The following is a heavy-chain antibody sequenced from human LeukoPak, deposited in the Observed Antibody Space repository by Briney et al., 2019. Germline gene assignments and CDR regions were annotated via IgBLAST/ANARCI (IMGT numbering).Heavy chain of an antibody. V-gene: IGHV1-2*02. CDR2: INPNSGGT. J-gene: IGHJ4*02. D-gene: IGHD6-19*01. Sequence: GASVKVSCKASGYTFTGYYMHWVRQAPGQGLEWMGWINPNSGGTNYAQKFQGRVTMTGDTSISTAYMELSRLRSDDTAVYYCARDLSLAVPVQVYWGQGTLVTVSS. CDR1: GYTFTGYY. CDR3: ARDLSLAVPVQVY.